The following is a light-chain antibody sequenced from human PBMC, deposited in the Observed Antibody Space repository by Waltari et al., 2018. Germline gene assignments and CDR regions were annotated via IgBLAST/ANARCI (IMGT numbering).Light chain of an antibody. CDR1: SSDVGGYNY. CDR2: DVS. J-gene: IGLJ2*01. V-gene: IGLV2-11*01. Sequence: QSALTQPRSVSGSPGPSVTISCTGTSSDVGGYNYVSWYQQHPGKAPKLMIYDVSKRPSGVPDRFSGSKSGNTASLTISGLQAEDEADYYCCSYAGTVFGGGTKLTVL. CDR3: CSYAGTV.